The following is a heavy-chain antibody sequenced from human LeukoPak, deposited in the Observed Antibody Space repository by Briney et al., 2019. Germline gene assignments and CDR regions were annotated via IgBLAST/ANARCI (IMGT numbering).Heavy chain of an antibody. CDR3: AGALIVVPAAIHPNYYYYGMDV. V-gene: IGHV1-18*01. J-gene: IGHJ6*02. D-gene: IGHD2-2*02. CDR1: GYTFTSYG. Sequence: ASVKVSCKASGYTFTSYGISWVRQAPGQGLEWMGWISAYNGNTNYAQKLQGRVTMTTDTSTSTAYMELRSLRSDDTAVYYCAGALIVVPAAIHPNYYYYGMDVWGQGTTVTVSS. CDR2: ISAYNGNT.